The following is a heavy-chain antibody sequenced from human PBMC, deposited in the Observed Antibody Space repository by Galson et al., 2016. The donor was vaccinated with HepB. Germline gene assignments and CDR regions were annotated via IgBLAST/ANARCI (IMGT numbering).Heavy chain of an antibody. D-gene: IGHD2-21*02. CDR1: GDSVSSNKVV. J-gene: IGHJ5*02. V-gene: IGHV6-1*01. CDR2: TYLRAMWYN. Sequence: CAISGDSVSSNKVVWNWIRQSPSTGLEWLGRTYLRAMWYNDYASSVRSRITINPDISKNQFSLQLNSVTPEDTAVYYCARGVTTQAGWNWFDPWGQGTLVTVSS. CDR3: ARGVTTQAGWNWFDP.